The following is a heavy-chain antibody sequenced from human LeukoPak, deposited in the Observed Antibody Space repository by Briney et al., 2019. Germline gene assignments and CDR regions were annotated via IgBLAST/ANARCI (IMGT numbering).Heavy chain of an antibody. D-gene: IGHD5-18*01. CDR3: VTSPNPTPMLTG. J-gene: IGHJ4*02. Sequence: GGSLRLSCAASGFSISRNYMSWVRQAPGKGLEWVSVIYSGGSTYYADSVKGRFTISRDNSKNTLYLQMNSLRAEDAAVYYCVTSPNPTPMLTGWGPGTLVTVSS. CDR2: IYSGGST. V-gene: IGHV3-66*02. CDR1: GFSISRNY.